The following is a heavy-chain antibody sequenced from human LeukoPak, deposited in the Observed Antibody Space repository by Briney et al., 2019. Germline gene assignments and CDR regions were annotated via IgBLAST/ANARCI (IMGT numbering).Heavy chain of an antibody. CDR1: GFTLSSCA. CDR2: ISGSGATT. V-gene: IGHV3-23*01. J-gene: IGHJ4*02. Sequence: PGGSLRLSCAASGFTLSSCAMTWVRQAPGKGLEWVSSISGSGATTYYADSVKGRFTISRDNSNNTVYPQMSRLRAEDAAVYYCAKDQSRVGASDPFDYWGEEMQVGVSS. D-gene: IGHD1-26*01. CDR3: AKDQSRVGASDPFDY.